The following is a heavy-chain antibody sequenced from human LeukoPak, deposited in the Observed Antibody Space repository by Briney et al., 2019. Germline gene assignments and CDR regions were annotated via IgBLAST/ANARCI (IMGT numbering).Heavy chain of an antibody. Sequence: PGGSLRLSCTVSGFTVSSNSMSWVRQAPGKGLEWVSFIYSDNTHYSDSVKGRFTISRDNSKNTLYLQMNSLRAEDTAVYYCARAPGDSSGYEDWGQGTLVTVSS. J-gene: IGHJ4*02. D-gene: IGHD3-22*01. CDR2: IYSDNT. CDR3: ARAPGDSSGYED. CDR1: GFTVSSNS. V-gene: IGHV3-53*01.